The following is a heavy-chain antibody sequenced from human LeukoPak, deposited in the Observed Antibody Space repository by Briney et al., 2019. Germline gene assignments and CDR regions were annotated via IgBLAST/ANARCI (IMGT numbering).Heavy chain of an antibody. J-gene: IGHJ4*02. Sequence: SETLYLTCTVSGGSISSYYWSWIRQPPGKGLEWIGYIYYSGSTNYNPSLKSRVTISVDTSKNQFSLKLSSVTAADTAVYYCARHSMVRGVIDYWGQGTLVTVSS. CDR2: IYYSGST. V-gene: IGHV4-59*08. CDR1: GGSISSYY. CDR3: ARHSMVRGVIDY. D-gene: IGHD3-10*01.